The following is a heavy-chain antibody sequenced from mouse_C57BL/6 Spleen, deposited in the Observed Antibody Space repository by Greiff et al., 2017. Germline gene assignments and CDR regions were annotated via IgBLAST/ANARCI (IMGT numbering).Heavy chain of an antibody. CDR3: TRGGSYYFDY. CDR1: GYTFTDYE. Sequence: VKLVESGAELVRPGASVTLSCKASGYTFTDYEMHWVKQTPVHGLEWIGAIDPETGGTAYNQKFKGKAILTADKSSSTAYMELRSLTSEDSAVYYGTRGGSYYFDYWGQGTTLTVAS. J-gene: IGHJ2*01. V-gene: IGHV1-15*01. CDR2: IDPETGGT.